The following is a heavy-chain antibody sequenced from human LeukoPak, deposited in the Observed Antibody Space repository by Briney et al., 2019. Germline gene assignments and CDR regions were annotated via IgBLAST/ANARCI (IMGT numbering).Heavy chain of an antibody. Sequence: SETLSLTCTVSDYSISSGHYWGWIRQPPGKGLEWIGSIYHSGSTNYNPSLKSRVTISVDTSKNQFSLKLSSVTAADTAVYYCARHPKTYYYDSSGFRRNWFDPWGQGTLVTVSS. D-gene: IGHD3-22*01. CDR2: IYHSGST. V-gene: IGHV4-38-2*02. CDR1: DYSISSGHY. J-gene: IGHJ5*02. CDR3: ARHPKTYYYDSSGFRRNWFDP.